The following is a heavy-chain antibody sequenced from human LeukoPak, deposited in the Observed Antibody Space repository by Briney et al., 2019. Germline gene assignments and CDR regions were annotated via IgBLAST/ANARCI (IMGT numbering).Heavy chain of an antibody. CDR2: IYHSGNT. CDR1: GYSISSGYY. D-gene: IGHD5-18*01. V-gene: IGHV4-38-2*02. J-gene: IGHJ4*02. CDR3: ARDTAMI. Sequence: PSETLSLTCTVSGYSISSGYYWGWIRQPPGKGLEWIGSIYHSGNTYYNPSLKSRVTISVDTSKNQFSLKLSSVTAADTAVYYCARDTAMIWGQGTLVTVSS.